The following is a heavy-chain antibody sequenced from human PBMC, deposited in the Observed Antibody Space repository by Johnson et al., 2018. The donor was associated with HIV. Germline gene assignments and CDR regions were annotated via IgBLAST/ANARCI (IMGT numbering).Heavy chain of an antibody. V-gene: IGHV3-20*04. CDR3: GRLANNDNDSSGYDDSFDI. CDR2: INCNGGSE. CDR1: GFTFDDYG. D-gene: IGHD3-22*01. J-gene: IGHJ3*02. Sequence: VQLVESGGGVVRPGGSLRLSCAAPGFTFDDYGMSWVRQAPGKGLEWVSGINCNGGSEGYADSVKGLFTISRDNAKNSLYLQMNSLRAADTALYYCGRLANNDNDSSGYDDSFDIWGQGTMFTVAS.